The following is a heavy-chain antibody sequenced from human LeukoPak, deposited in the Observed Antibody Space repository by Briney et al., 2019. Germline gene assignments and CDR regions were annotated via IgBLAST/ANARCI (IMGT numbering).Heavy chain of an antibody. Sequence: GGSLRLSCAASGFTFSSYWMHWVRQAPGKGLVWVSRIYSDGSTTTYADSVKGRFTISRDNAKNTLYLQMNSLRVEDTAVYYCARGHSDFPVNYYFDLWGRGTLLTVSS. V-gene: IGHV3-74*01. CDR1: GFTFSSYW. CDR2: IYSDGSTT. CDR3: ARGHSDFPVNYYFDL. D-gene: IGHD4-11*01. J-gene: IGHJ2*01.